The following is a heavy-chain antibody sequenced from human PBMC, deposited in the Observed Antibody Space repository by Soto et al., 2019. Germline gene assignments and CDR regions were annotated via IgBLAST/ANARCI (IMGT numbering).Heavy chain of an antibody. D-gene: IGHD3-10*01. CDR1: GFTFISYA. CDR3: AKLIRDYYYGSGSPQPFDY. J-gene: IGHJ4*02. Sequence: GGSLRLSCAASGFTFISYAMSWVRQATGKGLEWVSAISGSGGSTYYADSVKGRFTISRDNSKNTLYLQMNSLRAEDTAVYYCAKLIRDYYYGSGSPQPFDYWGQGTLVTVSS. V-gene: IGHV3-23*01. CDR2: ISGSGGST.